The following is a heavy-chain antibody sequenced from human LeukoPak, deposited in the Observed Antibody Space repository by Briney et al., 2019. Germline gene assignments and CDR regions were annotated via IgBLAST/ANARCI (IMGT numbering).Heavy chain of an antibody. J-gene: IGHJ3*02. D-gene: IGHD1-26*01. Sequence: ASVKVSCKASGGTFSSYAISWVRQAPGQGLEWMGWINPNSGGTNYAQKFQGRVTMTRDTSISTAYMELSRLRSDDTAVYYCARDYRVYSGSYKDAFDIWGQGTMVTVSS. CDR1: GGTFSSYA. CDR2: INPNSGGT. CDR3: ARDYRVYSGSYKDAFDI. V-gene: IGHV1-2*02.